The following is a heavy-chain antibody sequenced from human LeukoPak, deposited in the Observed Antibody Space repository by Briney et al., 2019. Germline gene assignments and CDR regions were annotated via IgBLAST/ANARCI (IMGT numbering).Heavy chain of an antibody. D-gene: IGHD6-19*01. CDR1: GGSISSSSYY. CDR3: ARWGSGWSNWFDP. V-gene: IGHV4-30-4*08. J-gene: IGHJ5*02. CDR2: IYNSGST. Sequence: SETLSLTCAVSGGSISSSSYYWGWIRQPPGKGLEWIGYIYNSGSTHYNPSLKSRVTISVDTSKNQFSLKLSSVTAADTAVYYCARWGSGWSNWFDPWGQGTLVTVSS.